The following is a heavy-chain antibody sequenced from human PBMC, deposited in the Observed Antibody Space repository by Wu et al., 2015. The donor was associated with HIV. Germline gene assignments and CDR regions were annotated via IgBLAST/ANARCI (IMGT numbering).Heavy chain of an antibody. V-gene: IGHV1-69*05. CDR3: ARGFSSTWYDRFDL. CDR2: IIPIFDTA. J-gene: IGHJ4*02. CDR1: GGTFSSFS. D-gene: IGHD6-13*01. Sequence: QVHLEQSGTEVKRPGSSVRVSCKASGGTFSSFSINWVRQAPGQGLEWMGGIIPIFDTATYAQSFQGRVTITSDESTSIGYMELTSLRSDDTAVYYCARGFSSTWYDRFDLWGQGTLVTVSS.